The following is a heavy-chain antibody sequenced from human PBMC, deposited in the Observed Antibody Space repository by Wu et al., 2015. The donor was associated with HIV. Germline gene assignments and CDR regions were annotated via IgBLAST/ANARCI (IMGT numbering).Heavy chain of an antibody. Sequence: QVQLVQSGAEVKKPGSSVKLSCKASGGTFSNYAISWVRQAPGQGLEWMGGIIPVFGTANYAQKFQDRVTITSDESTSTAYMELRSLKSDDTAVYYCASGSKGGSYYYYGMDVWGPGTRVTVSS. V-gene: IGHV1-69*05. CDR1: GGTFSNYA. CDR3: ASGSKGGSYYYYGMDV. CDR2: IIPVFGTA. D-gene: IGHD3-10*01. J-gene: IGHJ6*02.